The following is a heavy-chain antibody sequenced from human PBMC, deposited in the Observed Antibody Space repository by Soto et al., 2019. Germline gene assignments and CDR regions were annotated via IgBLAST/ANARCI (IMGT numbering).Heavy chain of an antibody. CDR1: GFTFSPYN. J-gene: IGHJ6*02. V-gene: IGHV3-30*03. CDR3: AREFLDCLDV. CDR2: ILNDARYK. D-gene: IGHD1-1*01. Sequence: PGGTRRLPCAASGFTFSPYNMHWVRQAPGKGLEWEGIILNDARYKHYADSVKGRSTISRYNSKYTLYLQLNILRAEHTSMYYCAREFLDCLDVWGQGTTVTVSS.